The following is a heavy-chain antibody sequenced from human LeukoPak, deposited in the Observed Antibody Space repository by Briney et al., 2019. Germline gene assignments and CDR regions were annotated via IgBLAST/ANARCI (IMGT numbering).Heavy chain of an antibody. Sequence: GGSLRLSCAASGFTFSSYAMHWVRQAPGKGLEWVAVISYDGSNKYYADSVKGRFTISRDNSKNTLYLQMNCLRAEDTAVYYCASENGDPYYFDYWGQGTLVTVSS. J-gene: IGHJ4*02. D-gene: IGHD4-17*01. CDR2: ISYDGSNK. CDR3: ASENGDPYYFDY. CDR1: GFTFSSYA. V-gene: IGHV3-30-3*01.